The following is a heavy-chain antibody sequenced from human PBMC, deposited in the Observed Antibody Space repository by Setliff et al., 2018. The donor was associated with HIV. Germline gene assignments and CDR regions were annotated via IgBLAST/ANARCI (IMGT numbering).Heavy chain of an antibody. D-gene: IGHD1-26*01. CDR1: GFTFSSYA. Sequence: LRLSCAASGFTFSSYAMHWVRQAPGKGLEWVAVISYDGSNKYYADSVKGRFTISRDNSKNTLYLQMNSLRAEDTAVYYCARDLREVGGGSYADYWGQGTLVTAPQ. CDR3: ARDLREVGGGSYADY. J-gene: IGHJ4*02. CDR2: ISYDGSNK. V-gene: IGHV3-30*04.